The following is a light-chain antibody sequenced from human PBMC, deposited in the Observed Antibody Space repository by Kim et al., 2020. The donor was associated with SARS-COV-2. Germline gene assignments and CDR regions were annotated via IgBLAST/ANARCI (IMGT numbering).Light chain of an antibody. Sequence: QSITISCTGTSSDVGGYNYVSWYQQHPGKAAKLMIYDVSNRPSGVSTRFSGSKSGNTASLTISGLQAEDEADYYCSSYTSSSTPYVFGTGTKVTVL. CDR2: DVS. V-gene: IGLV2-14*03. CDR1: SSDVGGYNY. J-gene: IGLJ1*01. CDR3: SSYTSSSTPYV.